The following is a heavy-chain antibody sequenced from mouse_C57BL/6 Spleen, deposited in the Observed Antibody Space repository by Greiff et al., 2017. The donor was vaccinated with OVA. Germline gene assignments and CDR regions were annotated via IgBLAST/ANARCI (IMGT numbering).Heavy chain of an antibody. CDR2: IYPRDGST. V-gene: IGHV1-85*01. Sequence: VQLQQSGPELVKPGASVKLSCKASGYTFTSYDINWVKQRPGQGLEWIGWIYPRDGSTKYNEKFKGKATLTVDTSSSTAYMELHSLTSEDSAVYFCARGDYSNYLAWFAYWGQGTLVTVSA. CDR1: GYTFTSYD. D-gene: IGHD2-5*01. CDR3: ARGDYSNYLAWFAY. J-gene: IGHJ3*01.